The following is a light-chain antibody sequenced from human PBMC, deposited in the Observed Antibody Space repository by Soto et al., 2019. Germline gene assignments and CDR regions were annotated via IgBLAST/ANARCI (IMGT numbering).Light chain of an antibody. CDR3: LQHNTYPLS. CDR1: QTISSW. CDR2: AAS. J-gene: IGKJ4*01. Sequence: DIQMTQSPSTLSGSVGDRVTITCRASQTISSWLAWYQQKPGKAPKLLIYAASTLHSGVPSRFSGSGSGTEFTLTISSLRPEDFGTYYCLQHNTYPLSFGGGTKVDIK. V-gene: IGKV1-5*01.